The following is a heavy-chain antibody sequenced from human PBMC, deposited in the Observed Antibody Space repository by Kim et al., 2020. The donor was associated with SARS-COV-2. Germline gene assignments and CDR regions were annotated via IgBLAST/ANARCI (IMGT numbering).Heavy chain of an antibody. CDR1: GGTFSSYA. V-gene: IGHV1-69*04. CDR3: ARDKKERGYSYGYPYYYYMDV. D-gene: IGHD5-18*01. CDR2: IIPILGIA. J-gene: IGHJ6*03. Sequence: SVKVSCKASGGTFSSYAISWVRQAPGQGLEWMGRIIPILGIANYAQKFQGRVTITADKSMSTAYMELSSLRSEDTAVYYCARDKKERGYSYGYPYYYYMDVWGKGTTVTVSS.